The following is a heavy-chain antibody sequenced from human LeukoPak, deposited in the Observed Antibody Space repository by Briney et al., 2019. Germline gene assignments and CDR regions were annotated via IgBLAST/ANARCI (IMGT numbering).Heavy chain of an antibody. CDR1: GFTFSSYG. D-gene: IGHD6-6*01. CDR2: ISYDGSNK. Sequence: GGSLRLSCAASGFTFSSYGMHWVRQAPGKGLEWVAVISYDGSNKYYADSVKGRFTISRDNSKNTLYLQMNSPRAEDTAVYYCAHIPSSSDYWGQGTLVTVSS. V-gene: IGHV3-30*03. J-gene: IGHJ4*02. CDR3: AHIPSSSDY.